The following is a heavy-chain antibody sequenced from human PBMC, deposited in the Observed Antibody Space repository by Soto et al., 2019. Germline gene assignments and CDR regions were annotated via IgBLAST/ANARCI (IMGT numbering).Heavy chain of an antibody. D-gene: IGHD3-3*01. CDR2: IYYSGST. CDR3: ARQRSQDFWSGYLRADNWFDP. Sequence: QLQLQESGPGLVKPSETLSLTCTVSGGSISSSSYYWGWIRQPPGKGLEWIGSIYYSGSTYYNPSYKRRVTISVDTSKNQFPLKLSSVTAADPAVYYRARQRSQDFWSGYLRADNWFDPWGQGPLVTVSS. V-gene: IGHV4-39*01. J-gene: IGHJ5*02. CDR1: GGSISSSSYY.